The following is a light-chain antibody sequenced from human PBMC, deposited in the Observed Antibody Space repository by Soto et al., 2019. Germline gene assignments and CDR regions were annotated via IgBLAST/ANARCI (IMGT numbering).Light chain of an antibody. CDR3: QSYDSSLSSYV. Sequence: QSLLTNSPSVSDAPGQRVTISCTGTSSDIGAGHDVHWYQQLPGAAPKLLIYSNAIRPSGVPDRFSGSKSGTSASLAITGLRAEDEADYYCQSYDSSLSSYVFGTGTKVTVL. V-gene: IGLV1-40*01. J-gene: IGLJ1*01. CDR1: SSDIGAGHD. CDR2: SNA.